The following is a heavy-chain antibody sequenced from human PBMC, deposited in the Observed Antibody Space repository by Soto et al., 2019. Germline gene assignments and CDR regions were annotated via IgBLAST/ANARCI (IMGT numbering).Heavy chain of an antibody. D-gene: IGHD1-26*01. Sequence: ASVKISCKASGYTFTSYDINRVRQATGQGLERMGWMNPNSGNTGYAQKFQGRVTMTRNTSISTAYMERSSLRSEDTAVYYCGRSSRASGKYYYYYYYMDVWGKGTTVTVSS. V-gene: IGHV1-8*01. CDR2: MNPNSGNT. CDR1: GYTFTSYD. CDR3: GRSSRASGKYYYYYYYMDV. J-gene: IGHJ6*03.